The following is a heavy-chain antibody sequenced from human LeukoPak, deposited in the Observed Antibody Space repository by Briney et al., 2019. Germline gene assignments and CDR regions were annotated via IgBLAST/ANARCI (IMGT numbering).Heavy chain of an antibody. D-gene: IGHD3-10*01. Sequence: SETLSLTCAVYGGSFSGYYWSWIRQPPGKGLEWIGEIDHSGSTNYNPSLKSRVTISVDTSKNQFSLKLSSVTAADTAVYYCARRYYYGSGSSYYMDVWGKGTTVTISS. J-gene: IGHJ6*03. CDR3: ARRYYYGSGSSYYMDV. CDR2: IDHSGST. CDR1: GGSFSGYY. V-gene: IGHV4-34*01.